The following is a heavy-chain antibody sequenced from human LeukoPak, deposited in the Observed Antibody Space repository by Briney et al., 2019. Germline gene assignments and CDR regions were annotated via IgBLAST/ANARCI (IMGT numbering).Heavy chain of an antibody. J-gene: IGHJ4*02. CDR3: ARQPLYYYDSSGLDY. D-gene: IGHD3-22*01. CDR2: IYTSGST. V-gene: IGHV4-61*02. CDR1: GGSISSGSYY. Sequence: SQTLSLTCTVSGGSISSGSYYWSWIRQPAGKGLEWIGRIYTSGSTNYNPSLKSRVTISVDTSKNQFSLKLSSVTAADTAVYYCARQPLYYYDSSGLDYWGQGTLVTVSS.